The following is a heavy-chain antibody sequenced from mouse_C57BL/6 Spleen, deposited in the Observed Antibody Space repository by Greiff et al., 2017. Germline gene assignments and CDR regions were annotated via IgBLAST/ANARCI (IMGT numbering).Heavy chain of an antibody. CDR1: GYAFSSSW. Sequence: QVQLQQSGPELVKPGASVKISCKASGYAFSSSWMNWVKQRPGKGLEWIGRIYPGDGDTNYNGKLKGKGTLTADKSSSTAYMQLSSLTSEDSAVYFCARSGPYYFDYWGQGTTLTVSS. CDR3: ARSGPYYFDY. V-gene: IGHV1-82*01. J-gene: IGHJ2*01. D-gene: IGHD3-1*01. CDR2: IYPGDGDT.